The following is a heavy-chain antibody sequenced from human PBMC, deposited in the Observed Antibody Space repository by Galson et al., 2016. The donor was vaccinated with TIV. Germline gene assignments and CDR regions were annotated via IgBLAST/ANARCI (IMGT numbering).Heavy chain of an antibody. J-gene: IGHJ6*02. Sequence: SLRLSCAASGFTFSTYWMHWVRQAPGKGLVWVSRIDSEGDNTRYADSVTGRFTISGDNAKNTLYLQMSSLGADDTAVYYCARGALDTDRQYYYYYGLDVWGQGTAVTVSS. CDR1: GFTFSTYW. V-gene: IGHV3-74*01. CDR3: ARGALDTDRQYYYYYGLDV. D-gene: IGHD1-1*01. CDR2: IDSEGDNT.